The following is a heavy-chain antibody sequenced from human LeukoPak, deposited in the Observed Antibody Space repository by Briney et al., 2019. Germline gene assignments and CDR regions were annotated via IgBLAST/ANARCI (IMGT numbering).Heavy chain of an antibody. D-gene: IGHD2-2*01. CDR2: ISYHGSDT. J-gene: IGHJ4*02. V-gene: IGHV3-30*03. CDR1: GFAFSSYG. Sequence: GGSLRLSCAASGFAFSSYGMYWVRQAPGKGLEWVAVISYHGSDTYYIDSVKGRFTISRDNSKNTLYLQMNSLRAEDTAVYYCASAGAYCSSTSCYGGLYYFDCWGQGTLVTVSS. CDR3: ASAGAYCSSTSCYGGLYYFDC.